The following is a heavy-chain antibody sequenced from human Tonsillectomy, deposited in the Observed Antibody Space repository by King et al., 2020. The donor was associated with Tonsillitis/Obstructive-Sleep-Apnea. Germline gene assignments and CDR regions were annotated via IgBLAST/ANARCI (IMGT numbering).Heavy chain of an antibody. J-gene: IGHJ4*02. V-gene: IGHV3-74*01. CDR2: SNSDGSST. D-gene: IGHD4-11*01. CDR1: GFTFSTYW. CDR3: ARVTTTFINHGFDC. Sequence: VQLVESGGGLVQPGGSLRLSCAASGFTFSTYWMHWLRQAPGKGLVWVSRSNSDGSSTDYADSVKGRFSISRDNAKNTLYLQMNSLRAEDSDIYYCARVTTTFINHGFDCWGQGTLVTVSS.